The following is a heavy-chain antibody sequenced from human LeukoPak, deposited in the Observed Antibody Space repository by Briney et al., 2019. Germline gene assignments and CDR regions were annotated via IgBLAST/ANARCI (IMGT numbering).Heavy chain of an antibody. CDR1: GFTFSNYA. CDR3: AKLGGNVAL. Sequence: PGGSLRLSCAASGFTFSNYAMSWVRQAPGKGLEWVSSISGSGGSTYYVDSVKGRFTISRDNSKNTLHLQMNILRAEDTAAYYCAKLGGNVALWGQGTLVTVSS. D-gene: IGHD4-23*01. CDR2: ISGSGGST. J-gene: IGHJ4*02. V-gene: IGHV3-23*01.